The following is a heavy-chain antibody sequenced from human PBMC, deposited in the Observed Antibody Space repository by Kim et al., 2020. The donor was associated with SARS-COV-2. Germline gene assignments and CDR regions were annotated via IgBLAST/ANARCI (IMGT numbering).Heavy chain of an antibody. J-gene: IGHJ4*02. D-gene: IGHD3-16*01. V-gene: IGHV3-15*01. CDR3: TTGFYAIPRSFDY. Sequence: YAAPVKGRFTISSDDSKNTLYLQMNSLKTEDTAVYYCTTGFYAIPRSFDYWGQGTLVTVSS.